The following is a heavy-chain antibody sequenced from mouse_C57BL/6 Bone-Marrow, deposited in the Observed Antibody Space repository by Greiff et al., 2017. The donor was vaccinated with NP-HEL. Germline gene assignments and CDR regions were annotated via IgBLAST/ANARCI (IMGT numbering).Heavy chain of an antibody. CDR1: GYTFTDYN. V-gene: IGHV1-18*01. CDR3: ARSTFLTTVVATDWYFDV. CDR2: INPNNGGT. Sequence: VQLQQSGPELVKPGASVKIPCKASGYTFTDYNMDWVKQSHGKSLEWIGDINPNNGGTIYNQKFKGKATLTVDKSSSTAYMELRSLTSEDTAVYYCARSTFLTTVVATDWYFDVWGTGTTVTVSS. J-gene: IGHJ1*03. D-gene: IGHD1-1*01.